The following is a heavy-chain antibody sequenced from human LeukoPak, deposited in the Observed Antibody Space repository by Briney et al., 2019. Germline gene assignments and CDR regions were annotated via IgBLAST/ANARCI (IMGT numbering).Heavy chain of an antibody. CDR3: ARGGGRYFPRHLFDY. CDR1: GGSISSYY. CDR2: IYYSGST. D-gene: IGHD1-26*01. Sequence: SETLSLTCTVSGGSISSYYWSWIRQPPGKGLEWIGYIYYSGSTNYNPSLKSRVTISVDTSKNQFSLKLSSVTAADTAVYYCARGGGRYFPRHLFDYWGQGTLVTVSS. J-gene: IGHJ4*02. V-gene: IGHV4-59*01.